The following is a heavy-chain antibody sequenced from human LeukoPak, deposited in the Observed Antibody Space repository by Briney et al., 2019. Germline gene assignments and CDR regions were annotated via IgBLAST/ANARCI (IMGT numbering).Heavy chain of an antibody. CDR1: GFSFSTYS. V-gene: IGHV3-21*01. CDR3: ATDLYYDSSGADL. J-gene: IGHJ2*01. CDR2: ISSRSGYI. Sequence: GGSLRLSCAASGFSFSTYSMNWVRLAPGKGLEWVSSISSRSGYIYYADSVKGRFTISRDNAKNSLYLQMDSLGAEDTAVYYCATDLYYDSSGADLWGRGTLVTVSS. D-gene: IGHD3-22*01.